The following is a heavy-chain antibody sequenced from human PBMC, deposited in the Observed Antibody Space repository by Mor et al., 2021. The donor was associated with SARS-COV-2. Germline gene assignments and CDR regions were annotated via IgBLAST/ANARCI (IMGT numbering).Heavy chain of an antibody. V-gene: IGHV4-30-2*05. J-gene: IGHJ4*02. Sequence: NPSLKSRLIISLNASKNQFSLKLTSVTAADTAVYYCARGQVVPFDYWGQGTLVTVSS. CDR3: ARGQVVPFDY. D-gene: IGHD2-15*01.